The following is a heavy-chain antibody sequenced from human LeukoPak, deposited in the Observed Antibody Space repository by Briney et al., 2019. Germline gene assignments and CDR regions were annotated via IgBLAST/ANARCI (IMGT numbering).Heavy chain of an antibody. D-gene: IGHD3-10*01. CDR3: ARGASITMVRAPGNY. J-gene: IGHJ4*02. CDR1: GFTFSSYA. Sequence: QSGGSLRLSCAASGFTFSSYAMHWVRQAPGKGLEWVAVISYDGSNKYYADSVKGRFTISRDNSKNTLYLQMNSLGAEDTAVYYCARGASITMVRAPGNYWGQGTLVTVSS. CDR2: ISYDGSNK. V-gene: IGHV3-30*04.